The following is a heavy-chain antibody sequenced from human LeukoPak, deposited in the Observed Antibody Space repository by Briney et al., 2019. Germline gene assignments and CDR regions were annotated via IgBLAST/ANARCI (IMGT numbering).Heavy chain of an antibody. CDR3: AGGLGEYAFDI. V-gene: IGHV4-59*08. J-gene: IGHJ3*02. CDR1: GGSISSYY. CDR2: IYYSGST. D-gene: IGHD3-16*01. Sequence: PSETLSLTCTVSGGSISSYYWSWIRQPPGKGLEWIGYIYYSGSTNYNPSLKSRVTISVDTSKNQFSLKLSSVTAADTAVYYCAGGLGEYAFDIWGQGTRVTVSS.